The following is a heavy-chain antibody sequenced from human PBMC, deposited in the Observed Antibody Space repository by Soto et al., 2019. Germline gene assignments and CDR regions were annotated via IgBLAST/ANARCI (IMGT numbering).Heavy chain of an antibody. J-gene: IGHJ4*02. CDR2: IYPGDSDT. D-gene: IGHD6-13*01. Sequence: PGESLKISWKGSGYSFTTHWLRWVRQMPGKGLEWMGIIYPGDSDTRYSPSFQGQVTISVDKSISTAYLQWSSLKASDTAMFYCARHYGDGSSSHPFDYWGQGTLVTVSS. CDR3: ARHYGDGSSSHPFDY. V-gene: IGHV5-51*01. CDR1: GYSFTTHW.